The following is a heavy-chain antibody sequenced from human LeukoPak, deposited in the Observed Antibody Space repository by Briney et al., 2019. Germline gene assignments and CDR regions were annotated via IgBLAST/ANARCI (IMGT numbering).Heavy chain of an antibody. CDR3: ARGMRDHSLGFDL. J-gene: IGHJ3*01. CDR1: GYTFTVNK. Sequence: DSVTVTLTEPGYTFTVNKIHLVRQAPGPGLEWVGFINPGGDSTNYAQTFHGRVTMNRDTSTNTLYMTISSLRAEDTAVYYCARGMRDHSLGFDLWGQGTMVTVSS. CDR2: INPGGDST. V-gene: IGHV1-46*01. D-gene: IGHD3-16*01.